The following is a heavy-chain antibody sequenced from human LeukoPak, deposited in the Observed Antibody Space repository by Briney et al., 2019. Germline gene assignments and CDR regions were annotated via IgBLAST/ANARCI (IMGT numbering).Heavy chain of an antibody. CDR2: IRYDGSNK. Sequence: GGSLRLSCAASGFTFSSYGMHWVRQAPGKGLEWVAFIRYDGSNKYYADSMKGRFTISRDNSKNTLYLQMNSLRAEDTAVYYCAKDISVVAARPPQGYWGQGTLVTVSS. CDR3: AKDISVVAARPPQGY. D-gene: IGHD6-6*01. CDR1: GFTFSSYG. J-gene: IGHJ4*02. V-gene: IGHV3-30*02.